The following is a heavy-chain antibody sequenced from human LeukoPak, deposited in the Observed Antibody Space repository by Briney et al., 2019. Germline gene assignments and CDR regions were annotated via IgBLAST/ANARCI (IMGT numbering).Heavy chain of an antibody. D-gene: IGHD4-17*01. CDR2: ISSSSSYI. J-gene: IGHJ5*02. V-gene: IGHV3-21*01. CDR1: GFPFSSYS. Sequence: GGSLRLSCAASGFPFSSYSMNWVRQAPGKGLECVSSISSSSSYIYYADSVKGRFTISRDNAKNSLYLQMNSLRAEDTAVYYCAREMTPDYGDYAGFDPWGQGTLVTVSS. CDR3: AREMTPDYGDYAGFDP.